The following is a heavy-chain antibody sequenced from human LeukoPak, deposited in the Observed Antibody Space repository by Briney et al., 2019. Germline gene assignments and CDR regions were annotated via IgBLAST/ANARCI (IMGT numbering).Heavy chain of an antibody. J-gene: IGHJ4*02. CDR1: GFTFSDYY. CDR3: ARGQMAGY. CDR2: ISGSSTYT. Sequence: KPGGSLRLSCASSGFTFSDYYMSWIRQAPGKGLEWVSHISGSSTYTNYADSVKGRFTISRDNANNSLYLQMNSLTAEDTAVFYCARGQMAGYWGQGTLVTVSS. D-gene: IGHD5-24*01. V-gene: IGHV3-11*06.